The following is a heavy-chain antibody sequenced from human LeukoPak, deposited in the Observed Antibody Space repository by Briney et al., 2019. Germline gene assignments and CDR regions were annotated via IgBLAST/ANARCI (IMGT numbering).Heavy chain of an antibody. V-gene: IGHV3-11*06. CDR3: ARDRYAYGSGSYFDY. CDR1: GFTFSDYY. D-gene: IGHD3-10*01. Sequence: PGGSLRPSCAASGFTFSDYYMSWIRQAPGKGLEWVSYISSSSSYTNYADSVKGRFTISRDNAKNSLYLQMNSLRAEDTAVYYCARDRYAYGSGSYFDYWGQGTLVTVSS. J-gene: IGHJ4*02. CDR2: ISSSSSYT.